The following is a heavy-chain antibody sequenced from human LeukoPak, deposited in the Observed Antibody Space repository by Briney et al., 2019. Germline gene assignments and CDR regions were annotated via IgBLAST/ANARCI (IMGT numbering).Heavy chain of an antibody. CDR2: IYYSGST. J-gene: IGHJ4*02. CDR1: GGSISSSSYY. Sequence: SETLSLTCTVSGGSISSSSYYWGWIRQPPGTGLGWIGSIYYSGSTYYNPSLKGRVTISVDTSKNQFSLKLSSVTAADTAVYYCARHGGVYYYDSSGYYWDYWGQGTLVTVSS. V-gene: IGHV4-39*01. D-gene: IGHD3-22*01. CDR3: ARHGGVYYYDSSGYYWDY.